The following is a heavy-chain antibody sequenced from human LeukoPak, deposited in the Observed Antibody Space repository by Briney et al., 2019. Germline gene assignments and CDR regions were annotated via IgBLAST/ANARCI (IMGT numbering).Heavy chain of an antibody. CDR1: SGSIGSFY. V-gene: IGHV4-59*08. CDR3: ARVRYYYGSGSYSNRGNRAFDI. CDR2: INFSGNT. D-gene: IGHD3-10*01. Sequence: PSETLSLTCTISSGSIGSFYWSWIRQPPGKGLEWIGYINFSGNTNYNSALKSRVTISIDTSKNQFSLKLSSVTAADTAVYYCARVRYYYGSGSYSNRGNRAFDIWGQGTMVTVSS. J-gene: IGHJ3*02.